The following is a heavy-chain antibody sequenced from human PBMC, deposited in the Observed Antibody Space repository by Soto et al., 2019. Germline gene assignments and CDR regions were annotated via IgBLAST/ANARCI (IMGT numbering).Heavy chain of an antibody. CDR1: GGSITSDDYY. V-gene: IGHV4-30-4*01. CDR2: IFYSGST. CDR3: ASANCGGDCSYRHDRYYFVS. Sequence: QVQLQESGPGLVKPSQSLSLTCTVSGGSITSDDYYWSWIRQPPGRGLEWIGYIFYSGSTHYNPSLKSRFIISLDTSKKQVSLKLSSVTAADTAVYYCASANCGGDCSYRHDRYYFVSWGQGTLVTVSS. J-gene: IGHJ4*02. D-gene: IGHD2-21*02.